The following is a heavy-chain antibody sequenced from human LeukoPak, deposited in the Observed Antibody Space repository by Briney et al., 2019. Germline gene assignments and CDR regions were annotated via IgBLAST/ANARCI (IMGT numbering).Heavy chain of an antibody. CDR3: ASGVYYDSSGYYYDRLADY. D-gene: IGHD3-22*01. V-gene: IGHV1-8*01. CDR2: MNPNSGNT. Sequence: ASVKVSCKASGYTFTSYDINWVRQATGQGLEWMGWMNPNSGNTGYAQKFQGRVTMTRNTSISTAYMELSSLRSEDTAVYYCASGVYYDSSGYYYDRLADYWGQGTLVTVSS. CDR1: GYTFTSYD. J-gene: IGHJ4*02.